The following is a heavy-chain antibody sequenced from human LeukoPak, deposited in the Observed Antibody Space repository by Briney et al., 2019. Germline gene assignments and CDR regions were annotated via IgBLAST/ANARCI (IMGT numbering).Heavy chain of an antibody. CDR3: ARDAIYYDETWPKVGT. V-gene: IGHV3-30*02. Sequence: GGSLRLSCAASGFTFSSYGMHWVRQAPGKGLEGVAFIRYDGSNKYYADSVKGRFTISRDTLDLQMNSLRVDDTGIYYCARDAIYYDETWPKVGTWGQGTRVTVSS. J-gene: IGHJ5*02. D-gene: IGHD3-3*01. CDR1: GFTFSSYG. CDR2: IRYDGSNK.